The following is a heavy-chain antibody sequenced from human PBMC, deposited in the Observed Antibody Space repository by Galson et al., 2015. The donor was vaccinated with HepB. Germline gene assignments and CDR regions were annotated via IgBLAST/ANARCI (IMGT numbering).Heavy chain of an antibody. Sequence: SVKVSCKASGYTFTSYGISWVRQAPGQGLEWMGWISAYNGNTNYAQKLQGRVTMTTDTSTSTAYMELRSLRSDDTAVYYCARARSSAEENWFDPWGQGTLVTVSS. V-gene: IGHV1-18*01. CDR2: ISAYNGNT. J-gene: IGHJ5*02. CDR3: ARARSSAEENWFDP. CDR1: GYTFTSYG.